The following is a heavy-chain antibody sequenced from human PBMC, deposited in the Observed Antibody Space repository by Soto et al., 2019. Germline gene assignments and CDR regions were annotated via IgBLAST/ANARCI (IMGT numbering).Heavy chain of an antibody. Sequence: GESLKISCKGSGYSFTSYWIGWVRQMPGKGLEWMGIIYPGDSDTRYSPSFQGQVTISADKSISTAYLQWSSLKASDTAMYYCARLVDNLGYCSSTSCYYFDYWGKGTLGTVSS. J-gene: IGHJ4*02. CDR3: ARLVDNLGYCSSTSCYYFDY. D-gene: IGHD2-2*01. CDR2: IYPGDSDT. V-gene: IGHV5-51*01. CDR1: GYSFTSYW.